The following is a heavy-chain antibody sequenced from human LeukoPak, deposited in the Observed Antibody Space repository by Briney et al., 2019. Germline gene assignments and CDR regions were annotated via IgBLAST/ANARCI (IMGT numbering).Heavy chain of an antibody. J-gene: IGHJ4*02. D-gene: IGHD6-13*01. CDR2: INHSGST. Sequence: SETLSLTCAVYGGSFSGYYWSWIRQPPGKGLEWIGEINHSGSTNYNPSLKSRVTISVDTSKNQFSLKLSSVTAADTAVYYCARGYSTFDYWGQGTLVTVSS. CDR3: ARGYSTFDY. V-gene: IGHV4-34*01. CDR1: GGSFSGYY.